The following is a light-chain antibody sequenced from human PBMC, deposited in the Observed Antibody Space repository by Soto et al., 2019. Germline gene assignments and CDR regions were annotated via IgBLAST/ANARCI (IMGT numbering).Light chain of an antibody. J-gene: IGKJ1*01. CDR2: GAS. CDR3: QHYWT. V-gene: IGKV3-20*01. CDR1: QSVSSSY. Sequence: EIVLTQSPGTLSLSPGERATLSCRASQSVSSSYLAWYQQKPGQAPRLLIYGASSRATGIPDRFSGSGSGTDFPLTISSLGPEDFAVYCCQHYWTFGQGTKVEIK.